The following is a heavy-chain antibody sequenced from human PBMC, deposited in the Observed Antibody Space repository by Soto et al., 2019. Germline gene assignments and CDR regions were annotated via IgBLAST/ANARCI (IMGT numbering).Heavy chain of an antibody. Sequence: EVQLVESGGGLVQRGGSLRLSCASSGFSFSSYWMHWVRQAPGKGLVWVSRINRDGSTTAYADSVKGRFIISRDNAKNTLYLQMNSLRAEDTAVYYCARDYDFWSSYTSVYFDYWGQGNLVTVSS. V-gene: IGHV3-74*01. J-gene: IGHJ4*02. CDR2: INRDGSTT. CDR3: ARDYDFWSSYTSVYFDY. D-gene: IGHD3-3*01. CDR1: GFSFSSYW.